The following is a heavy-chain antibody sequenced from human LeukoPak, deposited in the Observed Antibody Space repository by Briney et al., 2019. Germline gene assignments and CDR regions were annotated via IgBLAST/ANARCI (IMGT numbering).Heavy chain of an antibody. Sequence: SETLSLTCTVSGGSISSYYWSWIRQPAGKGLEWIGRIYTSGGTNYNPSLKSRVTMSVDTSKNQFSLKLSSVTAADTAVYNCARDRSSGWYNWFDPWGQGTLVTVSS. J-gene: IGHJ5*02. CDR1: GGSISSYY. CDR3: ARDRSSGWYNWFDP. CDR2: IYTSGGT. D-gene: IGHD6-19*01. V-gene: IGHV4-4*07.